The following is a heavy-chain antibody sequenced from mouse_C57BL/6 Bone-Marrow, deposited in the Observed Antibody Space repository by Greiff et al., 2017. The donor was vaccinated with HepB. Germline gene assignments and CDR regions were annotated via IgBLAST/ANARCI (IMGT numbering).Heavy chain of an antibody. J-gene: IGHJ2*01. CDR1: GFNIKDYY. V-gene: IGHV14-1*01. Sequence: VHVKQSGAELVRPGASVKLSCTASGFNIKDYYMHWVKQRPEQGLEWIGRIDPEDGDTEYAPKFQGKATMTADTSSNTAYLQLSSLTSEDTAVYYCTTPITTVVGDYWGQGTTLTVSS. D-gene: IGHD1-1*01. CDR2: IDPEDGDT. CDR3: TTPITTVVGDY.